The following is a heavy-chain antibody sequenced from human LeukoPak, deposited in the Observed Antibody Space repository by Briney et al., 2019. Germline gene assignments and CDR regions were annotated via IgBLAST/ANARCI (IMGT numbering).Heavy chain of an antibody. D-gene: IGHD6-13*01. V-gene: IGHV4-30-2*01. Sequence: SETLSLTCAVSGGSISSGGYYWSWIRQPPGKGLEWIGYIYHSGSTYYNPSLKSRVTISVDRSKNQFSLKLSSVTAADTAVYYCARYPSSSWSTDAFDIWGQGTMVTVSS. CDR3: ARYPSSSWSTDAFDI. CDR2: IYHSGST. CDR1: GGSISSGGYY. J-gene: IGHJ3*02.